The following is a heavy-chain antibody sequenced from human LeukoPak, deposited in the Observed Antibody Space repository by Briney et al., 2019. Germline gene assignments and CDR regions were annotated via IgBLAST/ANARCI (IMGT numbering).Heavy chain of an antibody. J-gene: IGHJ4*02. D-gene: IGHD1-26*01. CDR2: INAANGNT. CDR1: GFTFTTYT. CDR3: ARDRRGSYFNSHFDY. V-gene: IGHV1-3*01. Sequence: ASVKVSCKTSGFTFTTYTMHWVRQAPGQRLEWMGWINAANGNTQYSQKLQGRVTMTTDTSTSTAYMELRSLRSDDTAVYYCARDRRGSYFNSHFDYWGQGTLVTVSS.